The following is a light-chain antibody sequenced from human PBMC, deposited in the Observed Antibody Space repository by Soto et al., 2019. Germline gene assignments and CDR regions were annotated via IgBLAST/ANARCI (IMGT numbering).Light chain of an antibody. CDR1: QSVSSSY. CDR2: GAS. J-gene: IGKJ3*01. Sequence: EIVLTQSPGNLSLSPGERATLSCRARQSVSSSYLAWYQQKPGQAPRLLIYGASSRATGIPDRFSGSGSGTDFTLTISRLEPEDFAVYYCQQYGSSPRTFGPGTKVDIK. V-gene: IGKV3-20*01. CDR3: QQYGSSPRT.